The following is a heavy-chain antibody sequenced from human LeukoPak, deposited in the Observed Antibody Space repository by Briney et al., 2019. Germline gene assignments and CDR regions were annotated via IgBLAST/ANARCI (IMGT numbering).Heavy chain of an antibody. J-gene: IGHJ4*02. D-gene: IGHD3-16*01. CDR3: ARGYVVQYYFDC. V-gene: IGHV3-23*01. Sequence: GGSLRLSCAASGFTFSSYAMSWVRQAPGKGLEWVSAISGSGGSTYYADSVKGRFTISRDNSKNTLYLQMNSLRAEDTAVYYCARGYVVQYYFDCWGQGTLVTVSS. CDR1: GFTFSSYA. CDR2: ISGSGGST.